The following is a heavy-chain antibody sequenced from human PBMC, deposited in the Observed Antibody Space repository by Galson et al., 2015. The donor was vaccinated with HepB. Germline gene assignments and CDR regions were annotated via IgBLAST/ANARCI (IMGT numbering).Heavy chain of an antibody. CDR3: AREELQYDLGYYFDY. Sequence: SVKVSCKASGGTFSSYAISWVRQAPGQGLEWMGGIIPIFGTANYAQKFQGRVTITADESTSTAYMELSSLRSEDTAVYYCAREELQYDLGYYFDYWGQGTLVTVSS. CDR1: GGTFSSYA. J-gene: IGHJ4*02. V-gene: IGHV1-69*13. CDR2: IIPIFGTA. D-gene: IGHD2/OR15-2a*01.